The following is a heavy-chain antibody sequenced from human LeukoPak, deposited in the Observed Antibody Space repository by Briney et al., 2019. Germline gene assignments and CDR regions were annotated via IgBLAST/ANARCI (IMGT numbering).Heavy chain of an antibody. Sequence: SETLSLTCTVSGGSISSYYWSWIRQPPGKGLEWIGYIYYSGSTNYNPSLKGRVTLSVDTSKNQFSLKLSSVTAADTAVYYCARVRRSGDYSSNWFDPWGQGTLVTVSS. J-gene: IGHJ5*02. CDR2: IYYSGST. D-gene: IGHD4-17*01. CDR1: GGSISSYY. V-gene: IGHV4-59*01. CDR3: ARVRRSGDYSSNWFDP.